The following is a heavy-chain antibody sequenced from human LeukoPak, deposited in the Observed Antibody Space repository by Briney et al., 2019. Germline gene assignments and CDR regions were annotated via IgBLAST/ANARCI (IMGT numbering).Heavy chain of an antibody. CDR2: IYHSGST. CDR3: AREGGFWSGYFY. V-gene: IGHV4-30-2*01. J-gene: IGHJ4*02. Sequence: SETLSLTCAVSGGSISSGGYSWSWIRQPPGKGLEWIGYIYHSGSTYYNPSLKSRVTISVDRSKSQFSLKLSSVTAADTAVYYCAREGGFWSGYFYWGQGTLVTVSS. CDR1: GGSISSGGYS. D-gene: IGHD3-3*01.